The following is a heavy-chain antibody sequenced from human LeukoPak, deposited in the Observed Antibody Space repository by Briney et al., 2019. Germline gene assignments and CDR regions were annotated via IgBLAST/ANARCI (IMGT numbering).Heavy chain of an antibody. CDR2: IYHNGRT. V-gene: IGHV4-4*02. CDR3: ARDRPYYYGSGSPKYYYGMDV. D-gene: IGHD3-10*01. J-gene: IGHJ6*04. Sequence: SETLSLTCAVSGGSITSSHWWSWVRQSPGKGLECIGEIYHNGRTNYNPSLKSRVTMPVDKSKNQFSLKLSSVTAADTAVYYCARDRPYYYGSGSPKYYYGMDVWGKGTTVTVSS. CDR1: GGSITSSHW.